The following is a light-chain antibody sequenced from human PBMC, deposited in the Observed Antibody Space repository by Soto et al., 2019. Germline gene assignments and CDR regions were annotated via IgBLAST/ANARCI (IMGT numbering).Light chain of an antibody. Sequence: DVQMTQSPSSLSAFVGDRVTITCRASQGIAPYLAWFQQKPGKVPKLLIYATSTLQSGVPSRFSGSGSGTDFTLTISSLQPEDFAVYYCQQYHNWPPQYTFGQGTKLQIK. V-gene: IGKV1-27*01. CDR2: ATS. CDR1: QGIAPY. J-gene: IGKJ2*01. CDR3: QQYHNWPPQYT.